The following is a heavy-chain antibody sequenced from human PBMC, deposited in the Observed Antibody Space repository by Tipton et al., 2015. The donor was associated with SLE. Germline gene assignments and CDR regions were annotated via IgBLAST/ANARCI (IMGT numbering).Heavy chain of an antibody. CDR2: ISSNGGTI. CDR3: ARDLGHGGDSDY. V-gene: IGHV3-11*04. Sequence: SLRLSCAASGFTFSDFYMSWIRQAPGKGLEWLSYISSNGGTIYYADSVKGRFTVSRDNTKNSLYLQMNSLRVEDTAVYYCARDLGHGGDSDYWGQGMLVTVSS. J-gene: IGHJ4*02. D-gene: IGHD1-26*01. CDR1: GFTFSDFY.